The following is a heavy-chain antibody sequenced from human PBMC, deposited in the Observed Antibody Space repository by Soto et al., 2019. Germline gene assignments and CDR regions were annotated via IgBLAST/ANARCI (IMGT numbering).Heavy chain of an antibody. V-gene: IGHV3-53*01. CDR3: ARDPPATRHGMDV. J-gene: IGHJ6*02. CDR1: GFTVSSNY. Sequence: HPGGSLRLFCAASGFTVSSNYMSWVRQAPGKGLEWVSVIYSGGSTYYADSVRGRFTISRDNSKNTLYLQMKSLRAEDTAVYYCARDPPATRHGMDVWGQGTTVTVSS. CDR2: IYSGGST.